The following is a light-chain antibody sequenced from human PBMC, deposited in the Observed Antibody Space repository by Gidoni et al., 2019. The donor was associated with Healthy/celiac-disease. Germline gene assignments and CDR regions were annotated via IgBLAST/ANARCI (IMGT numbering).Light chain of an antibody. J-gene: IGLJ1*01. CDR1: SSDVGGYNY. CDR2: EVS. Sequence: QSALTQPASVSGSPGQSITISCTGTSSDVGGYNYVSWYQQFPGKAPKLMIYEVSYRPSGVSNRFSGSKSGNTASLTISGLQAEDEADYYCSSFTSSSTLEYVFGTGTKVTVL. CDR3: SSFTSSSTLEYV. V-gene: IGLV2-14*01.